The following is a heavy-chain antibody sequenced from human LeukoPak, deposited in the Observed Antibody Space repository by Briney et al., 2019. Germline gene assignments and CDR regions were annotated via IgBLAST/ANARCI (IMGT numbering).Heavy chain of an antibody. D-gene: IGHD4-11*01. CDR3: ARDDERQVTYFDY. CDR1: GYTFTTYG. CDR2: ISAYNGNT. V-gene: IGHV1-18*01. J-gene: IGHJ4*02. Sequence: ASVKVSCKASGYTFTTYGITWVRQAPRQGLEWMGWISAYNGNTNYAQRVQGRVTMTTDTSTSTAYMELRSLRSDDTAVYYCARDDERQVTYFDYWGQGTLVTVSS.